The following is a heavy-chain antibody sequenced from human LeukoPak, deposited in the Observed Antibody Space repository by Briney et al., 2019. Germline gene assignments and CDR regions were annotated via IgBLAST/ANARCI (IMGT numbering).Heavy chain of an antibody. CDR2: INPNSGGT. CDR3: AREDLCSSTSCYSKLFNY. Sequence: ASVKVSCKASGYTFTGYYMHWVRQAPGQGPEWMGWINPNSGGTNYAQKFQGRVTMTRDTSISTAYMELSRLRSDDTAVYYCAREDLCSSTSCYSKLFNYWGQGALVTVSS. CDR1: GYTFTGYY. J-gene: IGHJ4*02. V-gene: IGHV1-2*02. D-gene: IGHD2-2*01.